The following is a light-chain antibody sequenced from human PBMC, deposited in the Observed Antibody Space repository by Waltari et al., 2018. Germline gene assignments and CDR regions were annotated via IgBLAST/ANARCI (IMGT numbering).Light chain of an antibody. V-gene: IGKV1-27*01. CDR1: QGISND. Sequence: DIQMTQSPSSLSASVGDRVTITCRASQGISNDLAWYQQKPGKVPKLLIYAASTLQSGVPSRFSGSGSGTDFTLTIRSLQPEDVATYYCQKYNSARITFGQGTRLEIK. J-gene: IGKJ5*01. CDR3: QKYNSARIT. CDR2: AAS.